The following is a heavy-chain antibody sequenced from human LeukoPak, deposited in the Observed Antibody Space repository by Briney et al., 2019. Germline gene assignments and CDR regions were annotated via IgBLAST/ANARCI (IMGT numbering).Heavy chain of an antibody. J-gene: IGHJ4*02. CDR2: INHSGST. Sequence: PSETLSLTCAVYGGSFSGYYWSWIRQPPGKGLEWIGEINHSGSTNYNPSLKSRITISVDTSKNQFSLKLTSVTAADTAFYYCARRFNWGHFDYWGQGTLVTVSS. V-gene: IGHV4-34*01. CDR3: ARRFNWGHFDY. D-gene: IGHD7-27*01. CDR1: GGSFSGYY.